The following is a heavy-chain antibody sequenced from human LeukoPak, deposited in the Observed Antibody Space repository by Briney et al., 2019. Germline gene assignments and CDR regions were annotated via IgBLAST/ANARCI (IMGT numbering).Heavy chain of an antibody. J-gene: IGHJ4*02. D-gene: IGHD6-19*01. CDR2: ISAYNGNT. V-gene: IGHV1-18*01. CDR3: ARAPPIAVAGTADY. Sequence: ASVKVSCKASGYTFTSYGISWVRQAPGQGLEWMGWISAYNGNTNYAQKLQGRVTMTTDTSTSTAYMELRSLRSDDTAVYYCARAPPIAVAGTADYWGQGTLATVSS. CDR1: GYTFTSYG.